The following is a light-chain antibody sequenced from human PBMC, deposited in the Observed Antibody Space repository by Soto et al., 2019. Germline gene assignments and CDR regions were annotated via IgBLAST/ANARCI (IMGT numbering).Light chain of an antibody. V-gene: IGKV1-39*01. CDR3: QESYSTQYT. J-gene: IGKJ2*01. Sequence: DVQLTQSPSSLSAYVGDRVIISCRASQNINTYLNWYQHKPGKAPNLLIYAASTLHSGVPLRFSGSGSGTDFTLTINGLESDDFATYYCQESYSTQYTFGQGTKLAI. CDR2: AAS. CDR1: QNINTY.